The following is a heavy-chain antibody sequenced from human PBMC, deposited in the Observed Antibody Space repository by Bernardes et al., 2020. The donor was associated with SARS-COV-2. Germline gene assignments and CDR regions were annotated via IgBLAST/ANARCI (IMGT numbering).Heavy chain of an antibody. CDR2: IIPLFGTT. V-gene: IGHV1-69*13. J-gene: IGHJ3*02. D-gene: IGHD1-26*01. Sequence: SVKVSCKTSGNTFTSYAVIWVRQAPGQGLECMGGIIPLFGTTNYAQNFQGRVTIAADESTSTVYMELSSLRSEDTAMYYCARSGTYPDAFDIWGQGTMITVSS. CDR3: ARSGTYPDAFDI. CDR1: GNTFTSYA.